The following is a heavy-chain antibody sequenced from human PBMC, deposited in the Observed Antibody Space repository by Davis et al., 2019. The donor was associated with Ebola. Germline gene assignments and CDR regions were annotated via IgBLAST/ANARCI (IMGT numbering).Heavy chain of an antibody. V-gene: IGHV3-9*01. J-gene: IGHJ4*02. CDR1: GFTFDDYA. CDR2: ISWNSGSI. CDR3: AKAGTYGGTYFDY. Sequence: SLKISCAASGFTFDDYAMHWVRQAPGKGLEWVSGISWNSGSIGYADSVKGRFTISRDNAKNSLYLQMNSLRAEDTALYYCAKAGTYGGTYFDYWGQGTLVTVSS. D-gene: IGHD4-23*01.